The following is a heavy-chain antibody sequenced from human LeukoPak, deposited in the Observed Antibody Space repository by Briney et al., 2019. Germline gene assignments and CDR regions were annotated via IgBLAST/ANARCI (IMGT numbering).Heavy chain of an antibody. CDR3: AKDSGVVVVPAATRTVDY. V-gene: IGHV3-23*01. J-gene: IGHJ4*02. Sequence: GGSLRLSCAASGFTFSSYAMSWVRQAPGKGLEWGSAISGSGGSTYYADSVKGRFTISRDNSKNTLYLQMNSLRAEDTAVYYCAKDSGVVVVPAATRTVDYWGQGTLVTVSS. CDR2: ISGSGGST. D-gene: IGHD2-2*01. CDR1: GFTFSSYA.